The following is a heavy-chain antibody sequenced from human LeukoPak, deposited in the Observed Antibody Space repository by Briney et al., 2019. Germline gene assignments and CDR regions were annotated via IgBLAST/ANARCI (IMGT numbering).Heavy chain of an antibody. V-gene: IGHV3-11*03. CDR2: IGSSSTYT. CDR3: ASAAAGANFDS. Sequence: GGSLRLSCAASGFTLSDYYMNWIRQAPGEGLEWVSYIGSSSTYTNYADSVKGRFTISRDNAKNSLYLQMNSLRAEDTAVYYCASAAAGANFDSWGQGTLVTVSS. CDR1: GFTLSDYY. D-gene: IGHD4-17*01. J-gene: IGHJ4*02.